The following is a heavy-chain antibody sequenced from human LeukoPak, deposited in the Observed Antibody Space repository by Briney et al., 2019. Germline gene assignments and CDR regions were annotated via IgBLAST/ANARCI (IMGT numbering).Heavy chain of an antibody. V-gene: IGHV3-23*01. CDR2: ISNNGGYT. CDR3: ATDRATQYFDY. CDR1: GFTFSSSA. Sequence: PGGSLRLSCAASGFTFSSSAMSWVRQAPGKGLEWVSAISNNGGYTYYADSVQGRFTISRDNSRNTLFLQMNSLRVEDTAVYYCATDRATQYFDYWGQGTLVSVPS. J-gene: IGHJ4*02. D-gene: IGHD2-15*01.